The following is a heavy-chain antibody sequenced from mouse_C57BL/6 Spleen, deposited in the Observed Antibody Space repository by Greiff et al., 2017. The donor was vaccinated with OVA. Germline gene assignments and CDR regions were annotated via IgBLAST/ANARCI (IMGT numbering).Heavy chain of an antibody. Sequence: EVQLQQSGPELVKPGASVKISCKASGYTFTDYYMNWVKQSHGKSLEWIGDINPNNGGTSYNQKFKGKATLTVDKSSSTAYMELRSLTSEDSAVYYCARDYYSKKGNYFDYWGQGTTLTVSS. CDR1: GYTFTDYY. J-gene: IGHJ2*01. CDR3: ARDYYSKKGNYFDY. V-gene: IGHV1-26*01. D-gene: IGHD2-5*01. CDR2: INPNNGGT.